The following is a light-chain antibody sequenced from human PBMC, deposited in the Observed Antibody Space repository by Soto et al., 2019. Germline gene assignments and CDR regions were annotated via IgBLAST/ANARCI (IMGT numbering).Light chain of an antibody. CDR1: SSNIGAGYD. J-gene: IGLJ2*01. V-gene: IGLV1-40*01. Sequence: QSVLTQPPSVSGAPGQRVTISCTGSSSNIGAGYDVHWYHQLPGTAPKLLIFGNTNRPSGVPDRFSGSKSGTSASLAINGLQADDEANSYCHSYDSTLSASIFGGGTKVTVL. CDR3: HSYDSTLSASI. CDR2: GNT.